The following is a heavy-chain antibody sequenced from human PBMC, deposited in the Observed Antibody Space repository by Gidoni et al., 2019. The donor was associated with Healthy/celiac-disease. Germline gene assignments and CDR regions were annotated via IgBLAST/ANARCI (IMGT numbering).Heavy chain of an antibody. CDR2: IYYSGST. V-gene: IGHV4-31*03. J-gene: IGHJ4*02. Sequence: QVQLQESGPGLVKPSQTLSLPCTVSGGSFSSGGSYWGWIRQHPGKGLEWIGYIYYSGSTYYNPSLKSRVTISVDTSKNQFSLKLSSVTAADTAVYYCARVPCSSTSCYEHYFDYWGQGTLVTVSS. CDR3: ARVPCSSTSCYEHYFDY. D-gene: IGHD2-2*01. CDR1: GGSFSSGGSY.